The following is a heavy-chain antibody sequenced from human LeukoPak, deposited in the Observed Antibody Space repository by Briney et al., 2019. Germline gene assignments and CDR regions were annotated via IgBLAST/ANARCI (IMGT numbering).Heavy chain of an antibody. CDR1: GYTFTGYY. Sequence: ASVKVSCKASGYTFTGYYMHWVRQAPGQGLEWMGRINPNSGGTNYAQKFQGRVTMTRDTSISTAYMELSRLRSDDTAVYYCAARGYSSGWYWVQNAFDIWGQGTMVTVSS. D-gene: IGHD6-19*01. V-gene: IGHV1-2*06. CDR3: AARGYSSGWYWVQNAFDI. CDR2: INPNSGGT. J-gene: IGHJ3*02.